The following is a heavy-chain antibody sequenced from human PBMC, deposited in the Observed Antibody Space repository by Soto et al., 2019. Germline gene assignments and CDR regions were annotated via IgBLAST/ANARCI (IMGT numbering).Heavy chain of an antibody. CDR2: IYHSGST. V-gene: IGHV4-38-2*02. Sequence: SETLSLTCAVSGYSISSGYYWGWIRQPPGKGLEWIGSIYHSGSTYYNPSLKSRVTISVDTSKNQFSLKLSSVTAADTAVYYCARDLTGTTTEEDYWGQGTLVTVSS. CDR1: GYSISSGYY. D-gene: IGHD1-7*01. J-gene: IGHJ4*02. CDR3: ARDLTGTTTEEDY.